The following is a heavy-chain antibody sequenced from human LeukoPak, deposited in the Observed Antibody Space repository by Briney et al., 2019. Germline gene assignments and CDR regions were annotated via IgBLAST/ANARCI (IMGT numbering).Heavy chain of an antibody. D-gene: IGHD6-19*01. Sequence: SQTLSLTCAISGDSVSSNSAAWNWIRQSPSRGLEWLGRTYYRSKWYNDYAVSVKSRITINPDTSKNQFSLQLNSVTPEDTAVYYCARSDSSGWYEGYWFDPWGQGTLVTVSS. V-gene: IGHV6-1*01. CDR2: TYYRSKWYN. CDR1: GDSVSSNSAA. CDR3: ARSDSSGWYEGYWFDP. J-gene: IGHJ5*02.